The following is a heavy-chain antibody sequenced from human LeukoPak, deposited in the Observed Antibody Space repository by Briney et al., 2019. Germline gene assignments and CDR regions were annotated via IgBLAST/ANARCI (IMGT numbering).Heavy chain of an antibody. J-gene: IGHJ3*02. CDR3: AKAIAAVAGYDAFDI. CDR2: ISWSGAQL. Sequence: PGGSLRLSCVASGFTFDDYAMHWDRHVPGKGLEWVSFISWSGAQLGYADFVEGRFTISRDNAKNSLYLELSGLRPEDTAMYFCAKAIAAVAGYDAFDIWGQGTMVTVSS. V-gene: IGHV3-9*01. D-gene: IGHD6-19*01. CDR1: GFTFDDYA.